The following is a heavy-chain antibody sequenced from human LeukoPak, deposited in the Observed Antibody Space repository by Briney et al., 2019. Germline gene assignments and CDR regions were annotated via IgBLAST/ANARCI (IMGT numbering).Heavy chain of an antibody. D-gene: IGHD3-10*01. Sequence: SETLSLTCAVYVGSFIGYYWSWIRQPPGKGLEWIGEINHSGSTNYNPSLKSRVTISVDTSKNQFSLKLSSVTAADTAVYYCARRGSGQYYYYYMDVWGKGTTVTVSS. V-gene: IGHV4-34*01. J-gene: IGHJ6*03. CDR3: ARRGSGQYYYYYMDV. CDR1: VGSFIGYY. CDR2: INHSGST.